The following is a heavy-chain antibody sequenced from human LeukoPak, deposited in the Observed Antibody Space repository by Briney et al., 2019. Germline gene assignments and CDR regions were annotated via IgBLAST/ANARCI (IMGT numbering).Heavy chain of an antibody. V-gene: IGHV1-18*01. J-gene: IGHJ3*02. CDR1: GSTFTNYD. Sequence: ASVTVSCKASGSTFTNYDFNWVRQAPGQGLEWMGWISVCNGNKNYAQKLQGRVTITTDTSTSTAYIGLRSLRSDDTAVYYCARHYSGYGGAFDIWGQGTMVTVSS. CDR3: ARHYSGYGGAFDI. D-gene: IGHD5-12*01. CDR2: ISVCNGNK.